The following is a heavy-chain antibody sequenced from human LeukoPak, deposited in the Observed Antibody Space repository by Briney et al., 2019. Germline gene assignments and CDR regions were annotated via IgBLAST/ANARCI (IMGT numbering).Heavy chain of an antibody. CDR2: ISCSSSYI. D-gene: IGHD2-2*01. CDR1: GFTFSIYS. V-gene: IGHV3-21*01. J-gene: IGHJ4*02. Sequence: GGSLRLSCAASGFTFSIYSMNWVRQAPGKGLEWVSSISCSSSYIYYADSVKGRFTISRDNAKNSLYLQMNSLRAEDTAVYYCARGYCSSTSCSLDFDYWGQGTLVTVSS. CDR3: ARGYCSSTSCSLDFDY.